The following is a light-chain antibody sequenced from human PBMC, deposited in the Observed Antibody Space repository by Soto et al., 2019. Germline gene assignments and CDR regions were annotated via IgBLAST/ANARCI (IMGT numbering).Light chain of an antibody. J-gene: IGKJ5*01. Sequence: EIGLTQSPGTLSFSPGERATLSCRASQSVSSSYLAWYQQKPGQAPRLLIYGASSRATGIPDRFSGSGSGTDFTLTISRLEPEDFAVYYCQQYGSSLSITFGQGTRLKIK. CDR2: GAS. CDR1: QSVSSSY. V-gene: IGKV3-20*01. CDR3: QQYGSSLSIT.